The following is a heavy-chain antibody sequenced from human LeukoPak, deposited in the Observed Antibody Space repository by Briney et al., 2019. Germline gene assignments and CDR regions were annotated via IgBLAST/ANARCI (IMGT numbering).Heavy chain of an antibody. CDR1: GYSISSGYY. D-gene: IGHD3-16*02. J-gene: IGHJ4*02. Sequence: PSETLSLTCTVSGYSISSGYYWGWIRQPPGKGLEWIGSIYHSGSTYYNPSLKSRVTISVDTSKNQFSLKLSSVTAADTAVYYCARDGMITFGGVIAVLFDYWGQGTLVTVSS. V-gene: IGHV4-38-2*02. CDR3: ARDGMITFGGVIAVLFDY. CDR2: IYHSGST.